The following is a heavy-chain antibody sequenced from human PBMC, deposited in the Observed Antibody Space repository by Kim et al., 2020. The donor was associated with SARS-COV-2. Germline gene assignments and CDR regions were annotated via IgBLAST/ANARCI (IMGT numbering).Heavy chain of an antibody. CDR2: ISGSGGST. CDR1: GFTFSSYA. J-gene: IGHJ3*02. D-gene: IGHD3-22*01. Sequence: GGSLRLSCAASGFTFSSYAMSWVRQAPGKGLEWVSAISGSGGSTYYADSVKGRFTISRDNSKNTLYLQMDSLRAEDTAVYYCAKIWLRRSYDRWAFDIWGQGTMVTVSS. V-gene: IGHV3-23*01. CDR3: AKIWLRRSYDRWAFDI.